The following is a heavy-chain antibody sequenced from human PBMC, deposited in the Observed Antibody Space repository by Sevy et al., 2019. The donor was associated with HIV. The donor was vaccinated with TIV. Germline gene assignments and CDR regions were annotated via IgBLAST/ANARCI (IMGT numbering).Heavy chain of an antibody. CDR3: ARDRVTGYLGYYYYGMDV. Sequence: GGSLRLSCAASGFTFSSYSMNWVRQAPGKGLEWVSYISISSSTIYYADSVKGRFTIPRDNAKNSLYLQMNSLRDEDTAVYYCARDRVTGYLGYYYYGMDVWGQGTTVTVSS. CDR2: ISISSSTI. CDR1: GFTFSSYS. D-gene: IGHD1-26*01. V-gene: IGHV3-48*02. J-gene: IGHJ6*02.